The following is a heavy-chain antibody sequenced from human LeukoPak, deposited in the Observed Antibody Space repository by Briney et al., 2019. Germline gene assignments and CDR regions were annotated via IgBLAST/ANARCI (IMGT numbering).Heavy chain of an antibody. J-gene: IGHJ3*02. CDR1: GYSFTSYW. D-gene: IGHD6-13*01. CDR3: ARTSAAAEGAFDN. V-gene: IGHV5-51*01. CDR2: IYPGDSDT. Sequence: GESLKISCKGSGYSFTSYWTGWVRQMPGKGLEWMGIIYPGDSDTRYSPSFQGQVTISADKSISTAYLQWSSLKASDTAMYYCARTSAAAEGAFDNWGQGTMVTVSS.